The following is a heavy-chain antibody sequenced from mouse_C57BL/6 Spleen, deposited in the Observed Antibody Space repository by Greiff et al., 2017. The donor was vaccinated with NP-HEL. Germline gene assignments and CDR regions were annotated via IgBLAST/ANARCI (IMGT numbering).Heavy chain of an antibody. V-gene: IGHV1-15*01. D-gene: IGHD1-1*01. CDR3: TRHYGSSYLFAY. CDR1: GYTFTDYE. CDR2: IDPETGGT. J-gene: IGHJ3*01. Sequence: QVQLKESGAELVRPGASVTLSCKASGYTFTDYELHWVKQTPVHGLEWIGAIDPETGGTAYIQKFKGKALLTADKSSSTAFMELRSLTAEDSAVYYCTRHYGSSYLFAYWGQGTLVTVSA.